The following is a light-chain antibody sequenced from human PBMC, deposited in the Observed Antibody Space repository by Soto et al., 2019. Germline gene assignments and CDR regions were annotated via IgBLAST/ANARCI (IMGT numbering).Light chain of an antibody. CDR1: SGHSSYN. CDR3: ETWDSNTHV. Sequence: QLVLTQSSSASASLGSSVKLTCTLSSGHSSYNIAWHQQQPGKAPRYLMKLEGSGSYNKGSGVPDRFSGSSSGADRYLTICNLQSEGEADYYCETWDSNTHVFGGGTKLTVL. CDR2: LEGSGSY. J-gene: IGLJ2*01. V-gene: IGLV4-60*03.